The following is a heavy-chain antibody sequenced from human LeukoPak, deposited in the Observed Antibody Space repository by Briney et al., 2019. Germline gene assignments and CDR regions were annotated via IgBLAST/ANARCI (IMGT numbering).Heavy chain of an antibody. CDR2: INHSGST. D-gene: IGHD3-22*01. CDR1: GGSISSSSYY. J-gene: IGHJ4*02. CDR3: ARGSVYYYDSSGPYYFDY. V-gene: IGHV4-39*07. Sequence: SETLSLTCTVSGGSISSSSYYWGWIRQPPGKGLEWIGEINHSGSTNYNPSLKSRVTISVDTSKNQFSLKLSSVTAADTAVYYCARGSVYYYDSSGPYYFDYWGQGTLVTVSS.